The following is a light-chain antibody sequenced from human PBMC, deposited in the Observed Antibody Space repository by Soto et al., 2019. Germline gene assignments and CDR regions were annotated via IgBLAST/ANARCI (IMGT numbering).Light chain of an antibody. CDR3: HQYGTTPWT. CDR2: GAS. CDR1: QSVYGNY. Sequence: EMVLTQSAGALSLSPGDRATLSCRASQSVYGNYLAWYQQKPGQAPRLLIYGASSRPTDIPDRFSGSGSGTDFTLTITRLEPEDFAVYFCHQYGTTPWTFGQGTKVDIK. V-gene: IGKV3-20*01. J-gene: IGKJ1*01.